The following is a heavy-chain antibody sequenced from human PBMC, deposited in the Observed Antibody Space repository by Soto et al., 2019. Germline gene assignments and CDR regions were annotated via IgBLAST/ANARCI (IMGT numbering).Heavy chain of an antibody. CDR3: ARAWGYAFDF. D-gene: IGHD7-27*01. CDR2: IDYSGST. V-gene: IGHV4-59*01. J-gene: IGHJ3*01. CDR1: AGSISSYY. Sequence: SETLSLTCTVSAGSISSYYWIWFRQPPGKGLEWIGYIDYSGSTNYTPSLKSRVTISVDTSKNQFSLRLSSVTAADTAVYYCARAWGYAFDFWGQGTMVTVSS.